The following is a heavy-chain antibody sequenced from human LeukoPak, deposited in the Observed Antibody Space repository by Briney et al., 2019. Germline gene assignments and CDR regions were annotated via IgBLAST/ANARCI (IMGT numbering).Heavy chain of an antibody. CDR1: GGSMSSYY. D-gene: IGHD2-8*01. J-gene: IGHJ4*02. Sequence: PSQTLSLTCTVSGGSMSSYYWSWIRQPPGKGLEWIGYIYQNGRTNYNPSLKSRVTISVDTSKNHFSLNLTSVTAAVTAVYFCAREDRNGKRGSPIGDGGQGTLVTVSS. CDR3: AREDRNGKRGSPIGD. CDR2: IYQNGRT. V-gene: IGHV4-59*01.